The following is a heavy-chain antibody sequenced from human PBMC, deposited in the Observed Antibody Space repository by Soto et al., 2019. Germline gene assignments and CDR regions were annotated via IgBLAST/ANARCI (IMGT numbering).Heavy chain of an antibody. D-gene: IGHD4-17*01. CDR1: GFTFSRHG. V-gene: IGHV3-33*01. CDR2: IWYDGSYK. Sequence: QVQLVESGGGVVQPGGSLSLSCAASGFTFSRHGMHWVRQAPGKGLEWVALIWYDGSYKNYADSVKGRFTISRDNSKNTLYLQMNSLSAEDTALYYCARDDNDYGDLGFDYWGQGTLVTVSS. J-gene: IGHJ4*02. CDR3: ARDDNDYGDLGFDY.